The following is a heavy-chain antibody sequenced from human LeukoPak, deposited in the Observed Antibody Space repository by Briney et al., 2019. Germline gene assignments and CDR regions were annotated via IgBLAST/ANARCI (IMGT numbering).Heavy chain of an antibody. D-gene: IGHD5-18*01. V-gene: IGHV4-34*01. CDR3: AKYRYGYMGMDS. Sequence: SETLSLTCRVYGGSFSGYYWSWIRQPPGKGLEWIGEINHSGNIKYNPSLKRRVIMSLDTSKNHFSLKLSSETAADTGVYYCAKYRYGYMGMDSWGQGTQVTVSS. CDR2: INHSGNI. CDR1: GGSFSGYY. J-gene: IGHJ4*02.